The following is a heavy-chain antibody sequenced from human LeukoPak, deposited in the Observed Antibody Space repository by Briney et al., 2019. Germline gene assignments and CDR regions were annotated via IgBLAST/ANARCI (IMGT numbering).Heavy chain of an antibody. D-gene: IGHD1-26*01. CDR3: ARLVGATTSAFDV. CDR2: INSSGGTK. J-gene: IGHJ3*01. Sequence: GGSLRLSCAASGFTFSSYSMSWVRLAPGRGLEWVSSINSSGGTKYFAESMEGRFTISRDSYRNTLFLQMNSLRAEDTVIYYCARLVGATTSAFDVWGQGTMVTVSS. CDR1: GFTFSSYS. V-gene: IGHV3-23*01.